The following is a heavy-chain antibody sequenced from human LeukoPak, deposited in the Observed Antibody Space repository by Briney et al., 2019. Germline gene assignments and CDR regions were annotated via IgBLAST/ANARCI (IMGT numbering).Heavy chain of an antibody. Sequence: ASVKVSCKSSSYAFTSYAITWVRQAPGQGLEWMGWISAYNGNTNYAQKFQGRVTMTTDTSTSTAYMELRSLRSDDTAVYYCARDRVAAAGTGAFDIWGQGTMVTVSS. V-gene: IGHV1-18*01. CDR2: ISAYNGNT. J-gene: IGHJ3*02. D-gene: IGHD6-13*01. CDR3: ARDRVAAAGTGAFDI. CDR1: SYAFTSYA.